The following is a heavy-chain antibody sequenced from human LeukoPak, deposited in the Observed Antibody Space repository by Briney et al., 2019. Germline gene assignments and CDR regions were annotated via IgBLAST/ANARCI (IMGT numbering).Heavy chain of an antibody. D-gene: IGHD4-17*01. CDR1: GFTLSSYA. V-gene: IGHV3-23*01. Sequence: GGSLRLSCAASGFTLSSYAMSWVRQAPGKGLEWVSAISGSGGSTYYADSVKGRFTISRDNSKNTLYLQMNSLRAEDTAVYYCAKDRAPRGDPVNTPWGQGTLVTVSS. CDR3: AKDRAPRGDPVNTP. CDR2: ISGSGGST. J-gene: IGHJ5*02.